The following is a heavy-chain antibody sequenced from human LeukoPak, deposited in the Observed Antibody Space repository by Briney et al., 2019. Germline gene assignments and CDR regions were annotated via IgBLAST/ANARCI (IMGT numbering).Heavy chain of an antibody. D-gene: IGHD2-2*01. CDR2: IYPGDSDT. J-gene: IGHJ4*02. CDR3: ARRPAGYCSSNSCHSFDY. V-gene: IGHV5-51*01. CDR1: GYSFTSYW. Sequence: EESLKISCKASGYSFTSYWIGWVRQMPGKGLEWMGVIYPGDSDTRYSPSFQGQVTISADKSISTAYLQWSSLKASDTAMYYCARRPAGYCSSNSCHSFDYWGQGTLVTVSS.